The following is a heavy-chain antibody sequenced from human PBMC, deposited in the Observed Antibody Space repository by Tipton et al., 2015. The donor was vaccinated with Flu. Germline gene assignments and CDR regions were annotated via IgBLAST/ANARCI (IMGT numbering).Heavy chain of an antibody. CDR1: GYSIRSNDW. CDR3: ASQEGMDV. Sequence: TLSLTCDVSGYSIRSNDWWGWIRQPPGKGLEWIGYIYHSGSAYSTPSLKSRVTMSVDTSKNQFSLKLTSVTAADTAVYYCASQEGMDVWGKGTTVTVSS. CDR2: IYHSGSA. J-gene: IGHJ6*04. V-gene: IGHV4-28*01.